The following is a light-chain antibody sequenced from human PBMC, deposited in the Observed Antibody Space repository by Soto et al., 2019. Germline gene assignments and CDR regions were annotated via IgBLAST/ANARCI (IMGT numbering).Light chain of an antibody. V-gene: IGLV1-40*01. Sequence: QSVLTQPPSVSGAPGQTVTISCTGSSSNIGAGYDVHWYQQVPGTAPKPLIYDNNNRPSGVPDRFSGSKSGTSASLAITGLQAEDEADFYCQSYDSSLSGYVFGTGTKVTVL. J-gene: IGLJ1*01. CDR2: DNN. CDR3: QSYDSSLSGYV. CDR1: SSNIGAGYD.